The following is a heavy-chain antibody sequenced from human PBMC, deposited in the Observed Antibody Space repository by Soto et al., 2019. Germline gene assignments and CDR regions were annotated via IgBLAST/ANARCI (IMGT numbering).Heavy chain of an antibody. CDR1: GGTFSSCA. D-gene: IGHD2-2*01. CDR3: ARHVPAAGYYYVMAV. Sequence: QVQLVQSGAEVKKPGSSVKVSCKASGGTFSSCAISWVRQAPGQGLEWMGGIIPIFGTANDAQKFQGRVTITADEATSTAYMDLSSLRSEDTAVYYCARHVPAAGYYYVMAVLGQGTTVTVSS. J-gene: IGHJ6*02. CDR2: IIPIFGTA. V-gene: IGHV1-69*12.